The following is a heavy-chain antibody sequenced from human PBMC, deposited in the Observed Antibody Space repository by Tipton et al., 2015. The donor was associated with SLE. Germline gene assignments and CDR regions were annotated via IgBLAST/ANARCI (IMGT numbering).Heavy chain of an antibody. D-gene: IGHD4-17*01. V-gene: IGHV4-61*09. Sequence: LRLSCTVSGGSISSGSYYWSWIRQPAGKGLEWIGHIYTSGSTNYNPSLKSRVTISVDTSKNQFSLKLSSVTAADTAVYYCARDRNARNLDYGFPNYWGQGTLVTVSS. CDR3: ARDRNARNLDYGFPNY. CDR2: IYTSGST. J-gene: IGHJ4*02. CDR1: GGSISSGSYY.